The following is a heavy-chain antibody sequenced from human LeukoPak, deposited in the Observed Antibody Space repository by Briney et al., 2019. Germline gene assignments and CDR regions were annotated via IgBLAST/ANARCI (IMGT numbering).Heavy chain of an antibody. J-gene: IGHJ4*02. CDR2: INSDGTST. CDR1: GFTFSSYW. CDR3: TRTQELSLDGQGFDY. V-gene: IGHV3-74*01. Sequence: GGSLRLSCAASGFTFSSYWMHWVRQAPGKGLVWVSRINSDGTSTSYADSVKGRFTISRDNAKNTLYLQMNSLRAEDTAMYYCTRTQELSLDGQGFDYWGQGTLVTVSS. D-gene: IGHD3-16*02.